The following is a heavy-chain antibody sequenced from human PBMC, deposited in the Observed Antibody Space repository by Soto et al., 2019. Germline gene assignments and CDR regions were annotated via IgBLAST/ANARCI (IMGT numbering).Heavy chain of an antibody. D-gene: IGHD2-2*02. CDR2: IYYSGST. Sequence: ASETLSLTCTVSGGSISSYYWSWIRQPPGKGLEWIGYIYYSGSTNYNPSLKSRVTISVDTSKNQFSLKLSSVTAADTAVYYCARGRRYCSSTSCYTGDIDYRGQGTLVTVSS. J-gene: IGHJ4*02. V-gene: IGHV4-59*01. CDR1: GGSISSYY. CDR3: ARGRRYCSSTSCYTGDIDY.